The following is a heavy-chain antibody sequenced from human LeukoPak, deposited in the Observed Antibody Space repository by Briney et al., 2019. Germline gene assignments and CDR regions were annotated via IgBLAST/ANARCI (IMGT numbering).Heavy chain of an antibody. J-gene: IGHJ4*02. Sequence: ASVNVSRKASGYTFIGYYMHWVRQAPGQGLEWMGWINPHSGGTNSEQNFQGRVTMSRDTSISTVYMELSRLRSDDTALYYCAREGVIGDGYNFFDYWGQGTLVTVSS. D-gene: IGHD5-24*01. CDR1: GYTFIGYY. V-gene: IGHV1-2*02. CDR2: INPHSGGT. CDR3: AREGVIGDGYNFFDY.